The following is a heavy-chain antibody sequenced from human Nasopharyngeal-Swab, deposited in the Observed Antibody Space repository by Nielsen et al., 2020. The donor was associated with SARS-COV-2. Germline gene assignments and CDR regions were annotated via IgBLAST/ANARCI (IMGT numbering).Heavy chain of an antibody. CDR2: INAGNGNT. V-gene: IGHV1-3*01. D-gene: IGHD2-21*01. Sequence: WVRQAPGQGLEWMGWINAGNGNTKYSQKFQGRVTITADESTSTAYMELSSLRSEDTAVYYCARSLSPDCGGDCYYFDYWGQGTLVTVSS. J-gene: IGHJ4*02. CDR3: ARSLSPDCGGDCYYFDY.